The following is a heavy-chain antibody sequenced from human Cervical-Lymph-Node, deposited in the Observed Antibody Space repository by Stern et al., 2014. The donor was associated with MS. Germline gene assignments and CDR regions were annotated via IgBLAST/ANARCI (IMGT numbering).Heavy chain of an antibody. CDR2: INPSSGAT. V-gene: IGHV1-46*01. CDR1: GYTFTTYY. CDR3: ARDSISDSEYFDY. J-gene: IGHJ4*02. Sequence: QDQLVQSGTDVKKPGASVKVSCKASGYTFTTYYIHWVRQAPGQGLEWMGIINPSSGATSYAQRFQGRVTMTRDTSTSTVHLELSSLRSEDTAVYYCARDSISDSEYFDYWGQGALVTVSS.